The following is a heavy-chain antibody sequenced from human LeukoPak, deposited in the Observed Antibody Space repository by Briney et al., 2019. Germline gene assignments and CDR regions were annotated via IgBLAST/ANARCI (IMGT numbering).Heavy chain of an antibody. CDR3: ARRLWDTSDWCFDY. J-gene: IGHJ4*02. CDR2: INDSGRT. V-gene: IGHV4-34*01. Sequence: SETLSLTCAVYGGSFSGYYWSWVRQPPGKGGEWIGEINDSGRTNYNPSLKSRVTILVDTSKNQFSLKLTSVTAADTAVYYCARRLWDTSDWCFDYWGLGRLVTVSS. D-gene: IGHD6-19*01. CDR1: GGSFSGYY.